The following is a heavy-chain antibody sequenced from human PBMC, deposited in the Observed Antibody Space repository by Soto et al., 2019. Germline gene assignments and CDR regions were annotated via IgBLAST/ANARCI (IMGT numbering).Heavy chain of an antibody. CDR2: INHSGST. CDR3: ARDGGEWYFDY. CDR1: GGPFSGYY. D-gene: IGHD3-3*01. J-gene: IGHJ4*02. V-gene: IGHV4-34*01. Sequence: QVQLQQWGAGLLKPSETLSLTCAVYGGPFSGYYWSWIRQPPGKGLEWIGEINHSGSTNYNPSLKSRVTISVDTSKNQFSLKLSSVTAADTAVYYCARDGGEWYFDYWGQGTLVTVSS.